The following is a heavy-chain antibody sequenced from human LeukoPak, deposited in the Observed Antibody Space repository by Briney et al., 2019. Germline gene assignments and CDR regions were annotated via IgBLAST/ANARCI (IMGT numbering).Heavy chain of an antibody. CDR2: IYTTGST. CDR3: ARVTGSVAAFI. J-gene: IGHJ3*02. V-gene: IGHV4-61*02. D-gene: IGHD2-15*01. Sequence: SQTLSLTCTVAGDSITSGSSYWSWIRQPAGRGLEWIGRIYTTGSTNYNPIPKSRVPISPATSKTQFSLELRSVTAAATAADSCARVTGSVAAFIWGQGTRVTVSS. CDR1: GDSITSGSSY.